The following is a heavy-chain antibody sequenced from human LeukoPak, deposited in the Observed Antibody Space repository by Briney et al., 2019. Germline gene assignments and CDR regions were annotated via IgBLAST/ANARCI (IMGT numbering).Heavy chain of an antibody. V-gene: IGHV3-48*03. CDR3: AELGITMIGGV. J-gene: IGHJ6*04. CDR2: ISSSGSTI. D-gene: IGHD3-10*02. Sequence: GGSLRLSCAASGFTFSSYEMNWVRQAPGKGLEWVSYISSSGSTIYYADSVKGRFTISRDNAKDSLYLQMNSLRAEDTAVYYCAELGITMIGGVWGKGTTVTISS. CDR1: GFTFSSYE.